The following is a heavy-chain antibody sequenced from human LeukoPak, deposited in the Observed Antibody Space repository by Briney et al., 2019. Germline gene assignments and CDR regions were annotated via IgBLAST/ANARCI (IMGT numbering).Heavy chain of an antibody. Sequence: PGGSLRLSCAASGFTFSNYRMNWVRQAPGKGLEWVASIKQDGSEKYYVDSVKGRFTISRDNARNSLYLQMNSLRAEDTAVYYCARGSSISFDYWGQGTLVTVSS. D-gene: IGHD6-13*01. CDR3: ARGSSISFDY. V-gene: IGHV3-7*01. CDR2: IKQDGSEK. CDR1: GFTFSNYR. J-gene: IGHJ4*02.